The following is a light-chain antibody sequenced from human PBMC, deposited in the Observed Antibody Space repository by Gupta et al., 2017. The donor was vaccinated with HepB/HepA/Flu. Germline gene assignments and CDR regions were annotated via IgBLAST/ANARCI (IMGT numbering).Light chain of an antibody. CDR3: QQSSSAPIT. J-gene: IGKJ5*01. CDR2: AAS. V-gene: IGKV1-39*01. Sequence: LQLTQSPSSLSASVGDRVTITCRASQSITTYLDWYQQKPGKAPELLIYAASTLQSGVPSRFSGSGSGTDFTLTISSLQPEDFATYFCQQSSSAPITFGHGTRVEFK. CDR1: QSITTY.